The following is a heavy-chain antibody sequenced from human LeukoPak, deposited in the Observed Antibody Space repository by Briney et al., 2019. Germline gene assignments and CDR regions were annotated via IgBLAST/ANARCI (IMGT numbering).Heavy chain of an antibody. CDR1: GYDFATYW. Sequence: GESLKISCKGSGYDFATYWIGWVRQMPGKGLEWVGIIYPADSDTRYSPSFQGHVTISADYSISTAYLQLSSLKASDTAIYYCARTLQSYGHNYFDPWGQGTLVTVSS. CDR2: IYPADSDT. CDR3: ARTLQSYGHNYFDP. J-gene: IGHJ5*02. D-gene: IGHD3-16*01. V-gene: IGHV5-51*01.